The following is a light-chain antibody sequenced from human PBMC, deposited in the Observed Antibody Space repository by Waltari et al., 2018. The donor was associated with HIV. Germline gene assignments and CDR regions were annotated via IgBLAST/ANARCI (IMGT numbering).Light chain of an antibody. CDR3: QQYNSLIT. V-gene: IGKV1-5*03. CDR1: QSISSW. CDR2: KAS. J-gene: IGKJ3*01. Sequence: DIQMTQSPSTLSASVGDRVTITCRASQSISSWLAWYQQKPGKVPKLLIYKASNLESGVPLRFSGSGSGTEFTLTISSLQPDDFATYYCQQYNSLITFGPGTKVDVK.